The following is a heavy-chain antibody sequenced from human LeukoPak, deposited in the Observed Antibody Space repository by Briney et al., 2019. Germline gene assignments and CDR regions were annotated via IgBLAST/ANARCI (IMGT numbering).Heavy chain of an antibody. CDR1: GGSISSHY. V-gene: IGHV4-59*11. D-gene: IGHD3-22*01. J-gene: IGHJ3*02. Sequence: SETLSLTCTVSGGSISSHYWSWIRQPPGKGLEWIGYIYYSGGTNYNPSLKSRVTISVDTSKNQFSLKLSSVTAADTAVYYCARDRYDSSGYDAFDIWGQGTMVTVSS. CDR2: IYYSGGT. CDR3: ARDRYDSSGYDAFDI.